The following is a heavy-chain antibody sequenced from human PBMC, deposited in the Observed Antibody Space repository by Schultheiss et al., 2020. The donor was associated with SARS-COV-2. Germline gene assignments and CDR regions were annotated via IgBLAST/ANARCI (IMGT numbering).Heavy chain of an antibody. V-gene: IGHV3-74*01. CDR2: INSDGSST. CDR1: GFSFPDYS. Sequence: GGSLRLSCTTSGFSFPDYSINWIRQAPGKGLVWVSRINSDGSSTSYADSVKGRFTISRDNAKNSLYLQMNSLRAEDTAVYYCASTVTTHDYWGQGTLVTVSS. CDR3: ASTVTTHDY. D-gene: IGHD4-17*01. J-gene: IGHJ4*02.